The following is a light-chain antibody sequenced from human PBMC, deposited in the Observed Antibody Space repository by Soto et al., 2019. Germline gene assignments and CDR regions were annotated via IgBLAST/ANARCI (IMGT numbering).Light chain of an antibody. CDR1: QSVSSY. J-gene: IGKJ4*01. Sequence: EIVLTQSPATLSLNPGERATLSCRASQSVSSYLAWYQQKPGQAPRLLIYDASNRATGIPARFSGSGSGTDFTLTISSLEPEDFAVYYCQQRSNWPPTFGGRTKVDIK. V-gene: IGKV3-11*01. CDR2: DAS. CDR3: QQRSNWPPT.